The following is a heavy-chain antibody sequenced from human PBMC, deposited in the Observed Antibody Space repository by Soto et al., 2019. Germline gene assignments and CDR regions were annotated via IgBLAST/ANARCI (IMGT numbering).Heavy chain of an antibody. CDR2: ISAYNGNT. CDR3: AREKLELPSYYGMGV. D-gene: IGHD1-7*01. CDR1: GYTFTSYG. J-gene: IGHJ6*02. V-gene: IGHV1-18*01. Sequence: GASVKVSCKASGYTFTSYGISWVRQAPGQGLEWMGWISAYNGNTNYAQKLQGRVTMTTDTSTSTAYMELRSLRSDDTAVYYCAREKLELPSYYGMGVWGQGTTVTVSS.